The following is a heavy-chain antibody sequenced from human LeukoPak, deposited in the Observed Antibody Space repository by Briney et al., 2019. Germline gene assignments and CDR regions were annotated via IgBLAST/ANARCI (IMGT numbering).Heavy chain of an antibody. Sequence: PSDTVPLPCSVWVHPISTYYWHWMRHPPGKAGVGISHIYYTGWTNYHPSLKSRITISLNTCENHISLKLSSLTAADTVVYYCARRRPDAFDIWGQGTMVTVSS. CDR3: ARRRPDAFDI. CDR1: VHPISTYY. CDR2: IYYTGWT. D-gene: IGHD6-6*01. J-gene: IGHJ3*02. V-gene: IGHV4-59*08.